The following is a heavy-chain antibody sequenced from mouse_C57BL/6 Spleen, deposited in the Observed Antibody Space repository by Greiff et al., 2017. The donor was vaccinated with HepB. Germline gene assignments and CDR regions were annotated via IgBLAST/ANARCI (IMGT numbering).Heavy chain of an antibody. D-gene: IGHD1-1*01. V-gene: IGHV1-63*01. CDR3: ARCTTVYFDV. CDR1: GYTFTNYW. J-gene: IGHJ1*03. CDR2: IYPGGGYT. Sequence: QVQLQQSGAELVRPGPSVKMSCKASGYTFTNYWIGWAKQRPGHGLEWIGDIYPGGGYTNYNEKFKGKATLTADKSSSTAYMQFSSLTSEDSAIYYCARCTTVYFDVWGTGTTVTVSS.